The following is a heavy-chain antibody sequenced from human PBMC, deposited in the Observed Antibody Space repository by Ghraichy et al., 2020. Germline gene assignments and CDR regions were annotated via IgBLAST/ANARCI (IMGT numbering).Heavy chain of an antibody. CDR1: GGSIRSSSYH. Sequence: SSPLSLTCIVSGGSIRSSSYHWGWIRQPPGKGLEWTGSIYYSGSTYYNPSLKSRVTISVDTSKSQFSLKLSSVTAADTAVYYCARHASTADYGDYPPPIPKVSYYYGMDVWGQGTTVTVSS. V-gene: IGHV4-39*01. CDR2: IYYSGST. D-gene: IGHD4-17*01. J-gene: IGHJ6*02. CDR3: ARHASTADYGDYPPPIPKVSYYYGMDV.